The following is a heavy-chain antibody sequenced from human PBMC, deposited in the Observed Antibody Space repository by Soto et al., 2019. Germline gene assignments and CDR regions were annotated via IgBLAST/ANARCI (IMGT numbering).Heavy chain of an antibody. CDR3: AHRQTGGCSGGSCYSWFDP. D-gene: IGHD2-15*01. CDR2: IYWDDDK. V-gene: IGHV2-5*02. Sequence: QITLKESGPTLVKPTQTLTLTCTFSGFSLSTSGVGVGWIRQPPGKALEWLALIYWDDDKRYSPSLKSRLPNTKDTSKNQVVLTMTNKDPVDTATYCCAHRQTGGCSGGSCYSWFDPWGQGTLVTVSS. J-gene: IGHJ5*02. CDR1: GFSLSTSGVG.